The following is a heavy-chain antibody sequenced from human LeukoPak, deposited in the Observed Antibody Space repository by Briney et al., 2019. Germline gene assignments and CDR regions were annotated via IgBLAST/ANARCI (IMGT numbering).Heavy chain of an antibody. J-gene: IGHJ4*02. V-gene: IGHV4-61*01. CDR1: GGSVSSGTYY. D-gene: IGHD6-19*01. CDR3: ARAFLAAVAGLNYFDY. CDR2: IYDSGST. Sequence: SETLSLTCTVSGGSVSSGTYYWSWIRQPPGKGLEWIGHIYDSGSTNYNPSLKSRVTISVDTSKNQFSLKLSSVTAADTAVYYCARAFLAAVAGLNYFDYWGQGTLVTVSS.